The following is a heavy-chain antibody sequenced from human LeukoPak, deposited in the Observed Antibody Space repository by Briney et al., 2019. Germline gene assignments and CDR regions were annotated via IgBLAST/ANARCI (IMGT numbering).Heavy chain of an antibody. D-gene: IGHD6-19*01. CDR3: ARRGYSSGYYYLDY. V-gene: IGHV4-59*08. CDR1: GGSVSGYY. Sequence: PSETLSLTCTVSGGSVSGYYRSWIRQPPGKGLEWIGYIYYSGSTDYNPSLKSRVTISSDTSKNQFSLKLSSVTAADTAVYYCARRGYSSGYYYLDYWGQGTLVAVSS. J-gene: IGHJ4*02. CDR2: IYYSGST.